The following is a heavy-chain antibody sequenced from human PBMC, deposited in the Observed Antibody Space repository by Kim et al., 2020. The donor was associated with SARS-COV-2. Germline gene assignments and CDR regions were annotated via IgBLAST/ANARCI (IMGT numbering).Heavy chain of an antibody. CDR1: GGSISSYY. V-gene: IGHV4-59*13. J-gene: IGHJ4*02. D-gene: IGHD2-15*01. CDR2: IYYSGNT. CDR3: ARGRGWFYPDY. Sequence: SETLSLTCTVSGGSISSYYWSWIRQPPGKGLDWIGYIYYSGNTNYNPSLQSRVTMSVDTSKNQFSLKLSSVTAADTAVYYCARGRGWFYPDYWGQGTLVTVSS.